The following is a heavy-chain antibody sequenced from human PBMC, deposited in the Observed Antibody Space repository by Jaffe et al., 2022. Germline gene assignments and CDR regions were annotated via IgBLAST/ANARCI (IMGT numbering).Heavy chain of an antibody. Sequence: QVQLQESGPGLVKPSETLSLTCTVSGGSISSYYWSWIRQPPGKGLEWIGYIYYSGSTNYNPSLKSRVTISVDTSKNQFSLKLSSVTAADTAVYYCASGIIGSGWFYYFDYWGQGTLVTVSS. CDR1: GGSISSYY. CDR2: IYYSGST. V-gene: IGHV4-59*01. D-gene: IGHD6-19*01. J-gene: IGHJ4*02. CDR3: ASGIIGSGWFYYFDY.